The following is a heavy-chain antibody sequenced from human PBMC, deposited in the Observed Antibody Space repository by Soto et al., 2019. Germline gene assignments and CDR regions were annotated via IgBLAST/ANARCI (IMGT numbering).Heavy chain of an antibody. CDR2: IKTKNEGWAT. V-gene: IGHV3-15*01. J-gene: IGHJ6*02. D-gene: IGHD2-2*01. CDR3: TTEILVLPAAPLSRQYSYGLDV. CDR1: GFTFSNGW. Sequence: PGGSLRLSXAVSGFTFSNGWMSWVRQTPGKGLEWVGRIKTKNEGWATHYAAPVKGRFTISRDDSKNTLYLEMSSLKADDTAMYYCTTEILVLPAAPLSRQYSYGLDVWGQGTTVTVS.